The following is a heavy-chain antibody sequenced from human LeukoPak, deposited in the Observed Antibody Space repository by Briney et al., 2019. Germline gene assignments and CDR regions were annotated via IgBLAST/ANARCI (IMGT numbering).Heavy chain of an antibody. J-gene: IGHJ6*03. CDR2: INPNSGGT. V-gene: IGHV1-2*02. D-gene: IGHD6-6*01. CDR3: ARGSSTRVYYYYYMDV. Sequence: ASVKVSCKASGYTFTDYYMHWVRQAPGQGLEWMGWINPNSGGTKYAQKFQGRVTMTRDTSISTAYMEVSRVRSDDTAIYYCARGSSTRVYYYYYMDVWGKGTTVTVSS. CDR1: GYTFTDYY.